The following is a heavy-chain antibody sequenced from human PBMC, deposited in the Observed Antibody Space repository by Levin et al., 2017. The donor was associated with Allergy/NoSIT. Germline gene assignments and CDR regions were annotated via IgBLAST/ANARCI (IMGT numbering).Heavy chain of an antibody. CDR1: GFTFSSYS. CDR2: ISSSSSYI. CDR3: ARNYYDSSGYFERGGY. Sequence: LSLTCAASGFTFSSYSMNWVRQAPGKGLEWVSSISSSSSYIYYADSVKGRFTISRDNAKNSLYLQMNSLRAEDTAVYYCARNYYDSSGYFERGGYWGQGTLVTVSS. D-gene: IGHD3-22*01. J-gene: IGHJ4*02. V-gene: IGHV3-21*01.